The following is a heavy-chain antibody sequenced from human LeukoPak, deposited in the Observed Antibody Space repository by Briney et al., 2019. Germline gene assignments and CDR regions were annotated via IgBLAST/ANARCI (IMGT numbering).Heavy chain of an antibody. CDR1: GFTVSSNY. J-gene: IGHJ4*02. D-gene: IGHD5-18*01. CDR3: AKDIGRGYSYVGAFDY. V-gene: IGHV3-23*01. Sequence: GGSLRLSCAASGFTVSSNYMSWVRQAPGKGLEWVSAISGSGGSTYYADSVKGRFTISRDNSKNTLYLQMNSLRAEDTAVYYCAKDIGRGYSYVGAFDYWGQGTLVTVSS. CDR2: ISGSGGST.